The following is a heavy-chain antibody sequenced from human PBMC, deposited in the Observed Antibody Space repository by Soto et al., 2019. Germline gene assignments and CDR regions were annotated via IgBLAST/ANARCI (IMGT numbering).Heavy chain of an antibody. D-gene: IGHD2-2*01. CDR2: ISYDGSNK. V-gene: IGHV3-30*18. Sequence: CAASGFTFSSYGMHWVRQAPGKWLEWVAVISYDGSNKYYADSVKGRFTISRDNSKNTLYLQMNSLRAEDTAVYYCAKDNRVDPYALGYWGQGTLVTVSS. CDR1: GFTFSSYG. J-gene: IGHJ4*02. CDR3: AKDNRVDPYALGY.